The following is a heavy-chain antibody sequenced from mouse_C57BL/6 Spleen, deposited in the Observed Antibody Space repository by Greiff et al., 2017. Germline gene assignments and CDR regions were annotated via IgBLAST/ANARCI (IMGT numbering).Heavy chain of an antibody. D-gene: IGHD1-1*01. J-gene: IGHJ3*01. Sequence: VQLQQPGAELVKPGASVKLSCKASGYTFTSYWMQWVKQRPGQGLEWIGDIDPSDSYTNYNQKFKGKATLTVDTSSSTAYMQLSSLTSEDSAVYYCARSTVVPTGFAYWGQGTLVTVSA. CDR2: IDPSDSYT. CDR3: ARSTVVPTGFAY. V-gene: IGHV1-50*01. CDR1: GYTFTSYW.